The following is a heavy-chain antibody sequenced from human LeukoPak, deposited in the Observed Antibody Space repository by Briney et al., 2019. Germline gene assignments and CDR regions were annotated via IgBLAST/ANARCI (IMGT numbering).Heavy chain of an antibody. V-gene: IGHV1-2*02. CDR2: INPKSGGT. CDR3: ARGGEVCSSSSCYRGHDY. CDR1: GYTFTGYY. Sequence: ASVKVSCKASGYTFTGYYMHWVRQAPGQGLEWMGWINPKSGGTTYEQKCQGRVTMTRDTSTSTAYMELSRLRSDDTAVYYCARGGEVCSSSSCYRGHDYWGQGTLVTVSS. J-gene: IGHJ4*02. D-gene: IGHD2-2*01.